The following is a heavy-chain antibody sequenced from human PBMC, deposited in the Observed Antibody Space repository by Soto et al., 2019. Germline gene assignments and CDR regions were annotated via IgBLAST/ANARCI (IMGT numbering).Heavy chain of an antibody. D-gene: IGHD2-2*01. CDR2: IDPTDSHP. V-gene: IGHV5-10-1*01. J-gene: IGHJ6*02. CDR1: GYSFTNYW. Sequence: LKISCEASGYSFTNYWINWVRQMPGKGLEWMGRIDPTDSHPNYSPSFQGHVTVSVDRSISTAYLQWSSLKASDSAVYYCTRGGTTLPLDVWGQGTTVTVSS. CDR3: TRGGTTLPLDV.